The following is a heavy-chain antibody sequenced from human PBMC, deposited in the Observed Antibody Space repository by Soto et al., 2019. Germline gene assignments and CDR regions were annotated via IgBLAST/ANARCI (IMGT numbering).Heavy chain of an antibody. Sequence: GGSLRLSCAASGFTFSSYAMHWVRQAPGKGLEWVAVISYDGSNKYCADSVKGRFTISRDNSKNTLYLQMNSLRAEDTAVYYCARDVNRIVLIWLRFDYWGQGTLVTVSS. CDR3: ARDVNRIVLIWLRFDY. D-gene: IGHD2-8*01. CDR2: ISYDGSNK. CDR1: GFTFSSYA. J-gene: IGHJ4*02. V-gene: IGHV3-30-3*01.